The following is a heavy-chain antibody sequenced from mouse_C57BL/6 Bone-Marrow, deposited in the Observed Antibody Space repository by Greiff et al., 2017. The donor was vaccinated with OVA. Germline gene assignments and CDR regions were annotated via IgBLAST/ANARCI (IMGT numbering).Heavy chain of an antibody. CDR3: ARDYAWFAY. Sequence: QVQLKQPGAELVKPGASVKLSCKASGYTFTSYWMHWVKQRPGRGLEWIGRIDPNSGGTKYNEKFKCKATLTVDKPSSTAYMQLSSLTSEDSAVYYCARDYAWFAYWGQGTLVTVSA. D-gene: IGHD2-4*01. CDR2: IDPNSGGT. J-gene: IGHJ3*01. V-gene: IGHV1-72*01. CDR1: GYTFTSYW.